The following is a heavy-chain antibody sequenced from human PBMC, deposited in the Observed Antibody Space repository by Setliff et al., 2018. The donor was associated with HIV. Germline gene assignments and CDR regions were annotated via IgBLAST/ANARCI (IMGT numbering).Heavy chain of an antibody. CDR3: ARDWNHYFYYMDV. Sequence: SETLSLTCAVYGGSFNGYYWSWIRQSPGEGLEWIGEINHTGSTNYIPSLMSRVTISIGTYRSQFSLRLSSLTAADAAVYYCARDWNHYFYYMDVWGKGTTVTVSS. D-gene: IGHD1-1*01. CDR1: GGSFNGYY. V-gene: IGHV4-34*01. CDR2: INHTGST. J-gene: IGHJ6*03.